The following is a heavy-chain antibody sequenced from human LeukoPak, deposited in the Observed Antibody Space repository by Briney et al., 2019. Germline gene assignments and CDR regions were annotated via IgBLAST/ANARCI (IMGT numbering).Heavy chain of an antibody. CDR2: INEDGSTT. V-gene: IGHV3-74*01. Sequence: GGSLRLSCAASGFTFSSNWMHWVRQAPGKGLVWVSRINEDGSTTDYADSVKGRSTIFRDNAENTLYLQMNSLRAEDTAVYYCVRDLGGRSGHWGQGTLVTVSS. J-gene: IGHJ4*02. D-gene: IGHD1-26*01. CDR1: GFTFSSNW. CDR3: VRDLGGRSGH.